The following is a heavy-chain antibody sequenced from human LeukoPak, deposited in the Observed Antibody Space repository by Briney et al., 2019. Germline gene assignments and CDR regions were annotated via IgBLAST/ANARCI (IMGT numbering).Heavy chain of an antibody. CDR2: ISYDGSNK. CDR1: GVTLSNYA. V-gene: IGHV3-30*18. D-gene: IGHD1-26*01. CDR3: AKDISYYENAFDI. Sequence: GGSLRLSCVASGVTLSNYAMSWVRQAPGKGLEWVAIISYDGSNKYYADSVKGRFTISRDNSKNTLHLQMNSLRAEDTAVYYCAKDISYYENAFDIWGQGTMVTVSS. J-gene: IGHJ3*02.